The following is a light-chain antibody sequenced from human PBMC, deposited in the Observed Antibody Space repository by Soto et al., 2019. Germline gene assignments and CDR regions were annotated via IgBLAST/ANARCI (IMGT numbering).Light chain of an antibody. Sequence: EIVMTQSPATLSVSPGERATLSCRASQSVSSNLAWYQQKPGQPPRLLIYGASTTATGIPARFSGSGSGTGFNLTNSSLQSEDCAVYYHQKYNNWPPAYTFGQGTKLEIK. J-gene: IGKJ2*01. CDR3: QKYNNWPPAYT. V-gene: IGKV3-15*01. CDR1: QSVSSN. CDR2: GAS.